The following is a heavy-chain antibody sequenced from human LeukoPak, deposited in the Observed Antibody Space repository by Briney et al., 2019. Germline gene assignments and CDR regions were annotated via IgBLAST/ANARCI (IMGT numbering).Heavy chain of an antibody. CDR1: GDSITSGRYF. CDR3: ARDRSVVVAGRGVFDF. J-gene: IGHJ4*02. CDR2: IYTSGST. Sequence: SETLSLTCVVSGDSITSGRYFWGWLRQPAGKGLEWIGRIYTSGSTNYNPSLGSRITISLDTSKNQFSLKLNSVTAADTAVYYCARDRSVVVAGRGVFDFWGQGILVTVSS. V-gene: IGHV4-61*02. D-gene: IGHD6-19*01.